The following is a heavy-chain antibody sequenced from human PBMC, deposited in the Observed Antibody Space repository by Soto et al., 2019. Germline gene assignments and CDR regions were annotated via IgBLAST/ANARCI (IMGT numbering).Heavy chain of an antibody. J-gene: IGHJ4*02. CDR3: AKRGCTGGRCYFDH. Sequence: PGGSLRLSCAASGFTFENYAMYWVRQAPGKGLECVSGITSNSDNIAYADSVTGRFTISRDNAKTSLYLQMNSLRAEDTALYYCAKRGCTGGRCYFDHWGQGTLVTVSS. D-gene: IGHD2-8*02. CDR2: ITSNSDNI. V-gene: IGHV3-9*01. CDR1: GFTFENYA.